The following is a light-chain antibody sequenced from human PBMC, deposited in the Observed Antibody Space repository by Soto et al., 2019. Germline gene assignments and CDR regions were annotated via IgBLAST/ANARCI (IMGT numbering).Light chain of an antibody. CDR3: QKYNSAPWT. Sequence: EIVMTQSPATLSVSPGGRATLSCRASQSISDTLAWYQQKPGQAPRLLIYGASTRAPGFPARFSGSGSGTDFTLTISSLQPEDVATYYCQKYNSAPWTFGQGTKVEIK. V-gene: IGKV3-15*01. J-gene: IGKJ1*01. CDR2: GAS. CDR1: QSISDT.